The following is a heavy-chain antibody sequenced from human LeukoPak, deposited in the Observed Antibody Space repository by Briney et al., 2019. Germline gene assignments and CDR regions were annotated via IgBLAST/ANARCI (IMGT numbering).Heavy chain of an antibody. Sequence: GGSLRLSCAASAFTFSTYAMSWVRQAPGKGLEWVSVISGSGVSTYYADSVKGRFTISRDNSENTLYLQMNSLRAEDTAVYYCAKDRCTSCYKGYFDYWGQGTLVTVSS. CDR2: ISGSGVST. J-gene: IGHJ4*02. D-gene: IGHD2-2*02. CDR3: AKDRCTSCYKGYFDY. V-gene: IGHV3-23*01. CDR1: AFTFSTYA.